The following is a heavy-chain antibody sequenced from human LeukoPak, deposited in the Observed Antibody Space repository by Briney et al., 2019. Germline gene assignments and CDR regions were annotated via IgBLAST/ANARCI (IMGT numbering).Heavy chain of an antibody. Sequence: GGSLRLSCAASGFTFSSYAMHWVRRAPGKGLEWVAVISYDGSNKYYADSVKGRFTISRDNSKNTLYLQMNSLRAEDTAVYYCARPVDCSSTSCTDYWGQGTLVTVSS. CDR1: GFTFSSYA. CDR2: ISYDGSNK. CDR3: ARPVDCSSTSCTDY. J-gene: IGHJ4*02. V-gene: IGHV3-30-3*01. D-gene: IGHD2-2*01.